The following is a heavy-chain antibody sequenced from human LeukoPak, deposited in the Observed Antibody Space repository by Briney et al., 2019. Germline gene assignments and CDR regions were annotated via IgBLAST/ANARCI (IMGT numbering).Heavy chain of an antibody. J-gene: IGHJ4*02. CDR1: GYTFTGYY. CDR2: INPNSGGT. Sequence: ASVKVSCKASGYTFTGYYMHWVRQAPGQGLEWMGWINPNSGGTNYAQKFQGWVTMTRDTSISTAYMELSRLRSDDTAVYYCARALDYYDSSGYYGYWGQGTLVTVSS. D-gene: IGHD3-22*01. V-gene: IGHV1-2*04. CDR3: ARALDYYDSSGYYGY.